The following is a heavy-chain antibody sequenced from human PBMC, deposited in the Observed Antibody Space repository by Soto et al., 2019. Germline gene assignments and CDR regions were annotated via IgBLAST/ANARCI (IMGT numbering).Heavy chain of an antibody. CDR3: AKDGMETWWLVETYFDY. CDR2: ISYDGSNK. D-gene: IGHD6-19*01. V-gene: IGHV3-30*18. J-gene: IGHJ4*02. CDR1: GFTFSSYG. Sequence: QVQLVESGGGVVQPGRSLRLSCAASGFTFSSYGMHWVRQAPGKGLEWVAVISYDGSNKYYADSVKGRFTISRDNSKNTLYLQMHSLRAEDKAVYYCAKDGMETWWLVETYFDYWCQRNLVTVSS.